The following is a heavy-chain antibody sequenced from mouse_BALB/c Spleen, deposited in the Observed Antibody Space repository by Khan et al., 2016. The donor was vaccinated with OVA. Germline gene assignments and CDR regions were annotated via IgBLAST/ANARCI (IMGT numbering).Heavy chain of an antibody. CDR3: ARSNYYGSGLYAMDY. CDR2: IAPGGGGD. J-gene: IGHJ4*01. D-gene: IGHD1-1*01. Sequence: DLVKPGASVRLSCKASGYTFTSYWINWINQSPGQGLKWLDGIAPGGGGDSYNDMFKGKATLTIDTSSSTAYIQVRSLSSEDSAVYFCARSNYYGSGLYAMDYWGQGTSVTVSS. V-gene: IGHV1S41*01. CDR1: GYTFTSYW.